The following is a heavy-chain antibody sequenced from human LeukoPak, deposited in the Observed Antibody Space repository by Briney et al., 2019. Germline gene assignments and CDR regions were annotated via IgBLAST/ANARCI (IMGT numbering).Heavy chain of an antibody. Sequence: SETLSLTCAVYGESFSGYYWTWIRQPPGKGLEWIGEINHSGSTNYNPSLKSRVSISVDTSKNQFSLKLNSVTAADTAVYYCARAPGAAIDWGQGTLVTVSS. CDR1: GESFSGYY. CDR3: ARAPGAAID. J-gene: IGHJ4*02. V-gene: IGHV4-34*01. CDR2: INHSGST. D-gene: IGHD2-2*01.